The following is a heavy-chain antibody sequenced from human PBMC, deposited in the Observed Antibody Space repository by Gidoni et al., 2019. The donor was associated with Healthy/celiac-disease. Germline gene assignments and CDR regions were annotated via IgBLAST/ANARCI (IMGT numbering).Heavy chain of an antibody. D-gene: IGHD3-3*01. CDR3: AIDWRYYFDC. CDR2: IIPSFGSA. V-gene: IGHV1-69*01. J-gene: IGHJ4*02. CDR1: GGTFSSYT. Sequence: VQQVQSGEEGTKLGSSVEVSCKTSGGTFSSYTISWVRQAPGQGRVWMGGIIPSFGSANYAQKFHGISTITADESTSTSYIDLSSLRSDVTSVYYCAIDWRYYFDCWGQGTLVTVSS.